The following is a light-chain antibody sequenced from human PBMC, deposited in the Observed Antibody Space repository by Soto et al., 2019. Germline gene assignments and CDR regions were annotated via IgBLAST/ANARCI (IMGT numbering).Light chain of an antibody. CDR3: QEYNSYSRGT. Sequence: DVQMTQSPSSLSASVGDSLTLTCRASQTVTSYLNWYQQKPGKAPKLLIYAASTLQSGVPSRFSGSGSGTEFTLTINSLQSDDFATYYCQEYNSYSRGTFGQGTKVDIK. CDR1: QTVTSY. J-gene: IGKJ1*01. CDR2: AAS. V-gene: IGKV1-5*01.